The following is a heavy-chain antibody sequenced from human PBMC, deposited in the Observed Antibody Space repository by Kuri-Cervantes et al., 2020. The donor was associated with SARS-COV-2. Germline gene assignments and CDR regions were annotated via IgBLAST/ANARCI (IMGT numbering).Heavy chain of an antibody. J-gene: IGHJ4*02. Sequence: SETLSLTCAVYGGSFSGYYWGWIRQPPGKGLEWVGEINHSGSTNYNPSLKSRVTISVDTSKNQFSLKLSSVTAADTAVYYCASAYSNYAYFDYWGQGTLVTVSS. V-gene: IGHV4-34*01. CDR1: GGSFSGYY. CDR3: ASAYSNYAYFDY. CDR2: INHSGST. D-gene: IGHD4-11*01.